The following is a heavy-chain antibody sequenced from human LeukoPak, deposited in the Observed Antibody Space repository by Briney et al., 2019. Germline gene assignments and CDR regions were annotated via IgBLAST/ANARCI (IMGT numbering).Heavy chain of an antibody. CDR1: GYTFTSYG. D-gene: IGHD4-17*01. Sequence: SVKVSCKASGYTFTSYGISWVRQAPGQGLEWMGGIIPIFGTANYAQKFQGRVTITADESTSTAYMELSSLRSEDTAVYYCARDYGDYLFDYWGQGTLVTVSS. V-gene: IGHV1-69*13. CDR3: ARDYGDYLFDY. CDR2: IIPIFGTA. J-gene: IGHJ4*02.